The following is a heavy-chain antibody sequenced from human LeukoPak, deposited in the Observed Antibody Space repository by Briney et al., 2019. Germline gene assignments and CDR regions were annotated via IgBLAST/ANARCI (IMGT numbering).Heavy chain of an antibody. CDR1: GYSFTDSY. J-gene: IGHJ4*02. D-gene: IGHD6-6*01. V-gene: IGHV1-69-2*01. CDR2: VDPEEGEA. CDR3: ATGSSSSHPDY. Sequence: VKVSCKISGYSFTDSYMHWIQQAPGKGLGWVGLVDPEEGEAIYAEKFQGRVTITADTSADTSYMELSSLRSDDTAVYYCATGSSSSHPDYWGQGTLVTVSS.